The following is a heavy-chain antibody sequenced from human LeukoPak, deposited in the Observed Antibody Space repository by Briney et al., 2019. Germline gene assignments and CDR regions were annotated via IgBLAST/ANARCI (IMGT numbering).Heavy chain of an antibody. V-gene: IGHV3-30*02. J-gene: IGHJ4*02. CDR1: GFTFSYYG. D-gene: IGHD2-15*01. CDR2: IRYDGSNK. Sequence: PGGSLRLSCAASGFTFSYYGMHWVRQAPGKGLEWVAFIRYDGSNKYYADSVKGRFTISRDNSKNTLYLQMNSPRAEDTAVYYCAKERHCSGGSCRYFDYWGQGTLVTVSS. CDR3: AKERHCSGGSCRYFDY.